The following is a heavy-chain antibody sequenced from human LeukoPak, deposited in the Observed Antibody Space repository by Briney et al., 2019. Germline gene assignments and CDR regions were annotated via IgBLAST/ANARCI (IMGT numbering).Heavy chain of an antibody. V-gene: IGHV4-4*07. CDR2: IYTNGST. D-gene: IGHD6-6*01. Sequence: PSETLSLTCTVSGGSINTYYWNWIRQPAGKGLEWIGRIYTNGSTNYNPSLKSRVSISIDKSKNQSSLRLSSVTAADTAVYYCARGNSSSSCDYWGQGTLVTVSS. CDR1: GGSINTYY. CDR3: ARGNSSSSCDY. J-gene: IGHJ4*02.